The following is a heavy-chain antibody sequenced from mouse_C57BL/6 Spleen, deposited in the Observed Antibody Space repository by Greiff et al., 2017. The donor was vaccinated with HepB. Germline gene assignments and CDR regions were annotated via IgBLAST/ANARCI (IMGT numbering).Heavy chain of an antibody. J-gene: IGHJ2*01. CDR3: ARSYSNKDFDY. CDR1: GYTFTSYW. D-gene: IGHD2-5*01. V-gene: IGHV1-64*01. Sequence: VQLQQPGAELVKPGASVKLSCKASGYTFTSYWMHWVKQRPGQGLEWIGMIHPNSGSTNYNEKFKSKATLTVDKSSSTAYMQLSSLTSEDSAVYYCARSYSNKDFDYWGQGTTLTVSS. CDR2: IHPNSGST.